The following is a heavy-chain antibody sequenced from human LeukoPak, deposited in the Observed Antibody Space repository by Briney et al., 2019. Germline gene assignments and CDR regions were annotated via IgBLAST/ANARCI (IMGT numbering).Heavy chain of an antibody. V-gene: IGHV4-39*07. CDR1: GDSITSRSYY. CDR2: IYYTGST. Sequence: PSETLSLTCTVSGDSITSRSYYWGWIRQPPGKGLEWIGSIYYTGSTYYNPSLKSRVTISVDTSKNQFSLNLTSVTAADTAVYYCATFPPLAYYYGWGSYPDRDVFDIWGKGKMVPVSP. CDR3: ATFPPLAYYYGWGSYPDRDVFDI. J-gene: IGHJ3*02. D-gene: IGHD3-10*01.